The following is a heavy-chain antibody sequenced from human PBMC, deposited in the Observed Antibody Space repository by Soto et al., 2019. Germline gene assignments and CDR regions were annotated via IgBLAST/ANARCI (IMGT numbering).Heavy chain of an antibody. CDR3: APSGGEAVAEPYYFDY. J-gene: IGHJ4*02. CDR1: GFTFSSYG. V-gene: IGHV3-30*03. Sequence: QVQLVESGGGVVQPGRSLRLSCAASGFTFSSYGMHWVRQAPGKGLEWVAVISYDGSNKYYADSVKGRFTISRDNSKNTLYLQMNSLRAEDTAVYCCAPSGGEAVAEPYYFDYWGQGTLVTVSS. D-gene: IGHD6-19*01. CDR2: ISYDGSNK.